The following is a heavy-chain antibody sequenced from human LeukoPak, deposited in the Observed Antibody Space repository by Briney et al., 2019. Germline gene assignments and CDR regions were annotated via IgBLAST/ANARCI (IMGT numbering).Heavy chain of an antibody. D-gene: IGHD3-10*01. CDR3: ARDKGSVLLWFGELLPPYYYYYYMDV. CDR2: IKQDGSEK. CDR1: GFTFSSYW. V-gene: IGHV3-7*01. Sequence: GGSLRLSCAASGFTFSSYWMSWVRQAPGKGLEWVANIKQDGSEKYYVDSAKGRFTISRDNAKNSLYLQMNSLRAEDTAVYYCARDKGSVLLWFGELLPPYYYYYYMDVWGKGTTVTISS. J-gene: IGHJ6*03.